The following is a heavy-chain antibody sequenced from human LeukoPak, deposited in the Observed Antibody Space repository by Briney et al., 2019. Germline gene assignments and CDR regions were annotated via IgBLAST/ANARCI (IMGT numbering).Heavy chain of an antibody. CDR3: TSLVPAAKTFDY. Sequence: PGGSLRLSCTASGFTFGDYAMSWFRQAPGEGLEWVGFIRSKAYGGTTEYAASVKGRFTISRDDSKSIAYLQMNSLKTEDTAVYYCTSLVPAAKTFDYWGQGTLVTVSS. CDR1: GFTFGDYA. J-gene: IGHJ4*02. D-gene: IGHD2-2*01. V-gene: IGHV3-49*03. CDR2: IRSKAYGGTT.